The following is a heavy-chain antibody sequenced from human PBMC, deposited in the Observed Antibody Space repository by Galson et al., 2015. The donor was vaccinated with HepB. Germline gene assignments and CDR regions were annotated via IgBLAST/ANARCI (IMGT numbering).Heavy chain of an antibody. V-gene: IGHV1-18*01. Sequence: SVKVSCKASGYSFSNYGLSWIRQAPGPGLEWMGWFSGYDGSTNYARKFQGRVTMTADASTGTAYLELTNLRYDDTAVYYCARDSRLELRLNNYFSYGMDVWGQGSSVTVSS. CDR2: FSGYDGST. D-gene: IGHD1-1*01. J-gene: IGHJ6*02. CDR1: GYSFSNYG. CDR3: ARDSRLELRLNNYFSYGMDV.